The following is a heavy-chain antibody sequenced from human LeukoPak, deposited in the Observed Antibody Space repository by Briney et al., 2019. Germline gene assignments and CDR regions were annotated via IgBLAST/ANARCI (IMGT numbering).Heavy chain of an antibody. CDR3: AKATVGHCSGAFCYHFDS. Sequence: GGSLRRYCQSPAYTSSTYAMSWVRQTPGKGLDWVAAINGDNPGTYHANSVKGRFTISRDNSKNTLHLQMSGLRAEDTARYYCAKATVGHCSGAFCYHFDSWGQGTLVTVSS. J-gene: IGHJ4*02. CDR2: INGDNPGT. CDR1: AYTSSTYA. V-gene: IGHV3-23*01. D-gene: IGHD2-15*01.